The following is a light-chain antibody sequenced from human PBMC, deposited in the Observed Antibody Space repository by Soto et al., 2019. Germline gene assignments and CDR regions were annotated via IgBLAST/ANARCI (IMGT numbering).Light chain of an antibody. V-gene: IGKV3-15*01. Sequence: EIVMTQSPATLSVSPGERATLSCRASQSVSSNLAWYHQKPGQAPRLLIYGASTRATGIPARFSGSGSGTEFTLTISRLQSEDFAVYYCQQYNKFPSLTFGGGTKVEIK. J-gene: IGKJ4*01. CDR1: QSVSSN. CDR3: QQYNKFPSLT. CDR2: GAS.